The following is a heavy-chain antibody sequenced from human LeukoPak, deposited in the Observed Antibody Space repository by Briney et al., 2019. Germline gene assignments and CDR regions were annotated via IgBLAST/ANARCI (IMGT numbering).Heavy chain of an antibody. V-gene: IGHV3-30*02. D-gene: IGHD4-17*01. CDR3: AKDYGDFGDSSSYLDH. CDR2: IRYDGSRK. CDR1: GFSFSSFG. J-gene: IGHJ4*02. Sequence: GGSLRLSCAAPGFSFSSFGMHWVRQAPGKGLEWVTSIRYDGSRKHYTDSVKGRFTISRDNSKNTLYLQMNSLRDEDTAVYYCAKDYGDFGDSSSYLDHWGQRTLVTVSS.